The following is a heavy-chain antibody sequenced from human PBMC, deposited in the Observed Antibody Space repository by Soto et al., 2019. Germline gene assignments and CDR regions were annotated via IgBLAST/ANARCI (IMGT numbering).Heavy chain of an antibody. J-gene: IGHJ4*02. CDR1: GGTFSSYA. Sequence: VKVSCKASGGTFSSYAISWVRQAPGQGLEWMGGIIPIFGTANYAQKFQGRVTIAADESTSTAYMELSSLRSEDTAVYYCARESAYSSSADYWGQGTLVTVSS. CDR2: IIPIFGTA. CDR3: ARESAYSSSADY. V-gene: IGHV1-69*13. D-gene: IGHD6-6*01.